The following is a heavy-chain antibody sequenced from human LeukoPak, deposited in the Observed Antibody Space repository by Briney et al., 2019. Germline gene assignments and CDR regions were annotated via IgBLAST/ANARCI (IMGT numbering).Heavy chain of an antibody. V-gene: IGHV4-4*07. CDR2: IYSSGTT. CDR1: GGSISRYY. J-gene: IGHJ4*02. CDR3: ARGGSSAAAVFDY. Sequence: PSETLSLTCTVSGGSISRYYWSWIRQPAGRGLEWIGRIYSSGTTNYNPSLKSRVTMSVDTSKNQFPLKLSSVTAADTAAYYCARGGSSAAAVFDYWGQGTLVTVSS. D-gene: IGHD6-13*01.